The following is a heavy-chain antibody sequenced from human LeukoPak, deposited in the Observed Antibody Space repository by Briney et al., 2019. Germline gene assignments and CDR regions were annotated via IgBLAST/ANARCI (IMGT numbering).Heavy chain of an antibody. J-gene: IGHJ4*02. CDR2: INHSGST. CDR3: ARGSWPYGSGSYLTY. Sequence: SETLSLTCAVYGGSFSGYYWSWIRQPPGKGLGWIGEINHSGSTNYNPSLKSRVTISVDTSKNQFSLKLSSVTAADTAVYYCARGSWPYGSGSYLTYWGQGTLVTVSS. CDR1: GGSFSGYY. V-gene: IGHV4-34*01. D-gene: IGHD3-10*01.